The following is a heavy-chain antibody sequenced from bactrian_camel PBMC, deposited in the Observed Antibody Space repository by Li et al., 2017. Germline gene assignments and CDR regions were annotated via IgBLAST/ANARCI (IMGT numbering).Heavy chain of an antibody. CDR1: GYSYSAYC. CDR2: IDDHGRT. Sequence: QVQLVESGGGSVQAGGSLRLSCVVTGYSYSAYCLAYFRQAPGKEREAIAFIDDHGRTNYADSVKGRFTISEDDAKNTLYLQMNSLEPEDTGLYFCAARGPYRYTKLSVRDFTCWGQGTQVTVS. CDR3: AARGPYRYTKLSVRDFTC. V-gene: IGHV3S53*01. D-gene: IGHD2*01. J-gene: IGHJ6*01.